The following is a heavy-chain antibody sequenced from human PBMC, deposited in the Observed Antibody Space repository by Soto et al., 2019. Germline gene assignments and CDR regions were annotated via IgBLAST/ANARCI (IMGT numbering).Heavy chain of an antibody. V-gene: IGHV4-59*01. CDR3: ARVRRYSSSPFDY. CDR2: IYYSGNT. J-gene: IGHJ4*02. CDR1: GGSISSYY. D-gene: IGHD6-6*01. Sequence: SETLSLTCTVSGGSISSYYWSWIRQPPGKGLEWIGYIYYSGNTNYNPSLKSRVTISVDTSMNQFSLKLSSVNAADTAVYYCARVRRYSSSPFDYWGQGTLVTVSS.